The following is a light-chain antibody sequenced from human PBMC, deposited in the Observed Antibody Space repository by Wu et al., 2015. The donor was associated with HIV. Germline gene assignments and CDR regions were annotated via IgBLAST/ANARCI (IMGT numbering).Light chain of an antibody. CDR3: QQDNSYSWA. CDR1: QSISNW. J-gene: IGKJ1*01. V-gene: IGKV1-5*03. Sequence: DIRMTQSPSTLSASIGDRVTITCRASQSISNWLAWYQQKPGKAPNLLIYKTSTLESGVPSRFSGSGSGTEFTLTISSLQPDDFATYYCQQDNSYSWAFGQGTKVE. CDR2: KTS.